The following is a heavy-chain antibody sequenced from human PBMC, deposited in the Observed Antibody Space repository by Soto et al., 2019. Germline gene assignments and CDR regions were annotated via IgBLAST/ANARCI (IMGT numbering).Heavy chain of an antibody. CDR2: IGGSGGNT. J-gene: IGHJ4*02. CDR1: GFTFSNYA. Sequence: EVQLLESGGDVVQPGGSLRLSCAASGFTFSNYAMSWVRQAPGKGLEWVSTIGGSGGNTNYADSVKGRFTISRDNSKNTLYLQMKGLRVEDTAVYFCAKDSRRYYDFWSGADYWGQGTLVTVSS. CDR3: AKDSRRYYDFWSGADY. D-gene: IGHD3-3*01. V-gene: IGHV3-23*01.